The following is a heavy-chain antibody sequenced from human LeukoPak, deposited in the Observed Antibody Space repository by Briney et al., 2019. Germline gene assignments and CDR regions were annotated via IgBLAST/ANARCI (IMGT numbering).Heavy chain of an antibody. CDR1: GFTFGNYG. CDR3: AKEGTGSAYYYYAMDV. V-gene: IGHV3-23*01. J-gene: IGHJ6*02. CDR2: VSRGSDET. D-gene: IGHD6-19*01. Sequence: GGSLRLSCAASGFTFGNYGMGWVRQAPGKGLEWVSFVSRGSDETHYADSVKGRFTISRDYSKNTVYLEINSLRADDTAVYYCAKEGTGSAYYYYAMDVWGQGTTVTVSS.